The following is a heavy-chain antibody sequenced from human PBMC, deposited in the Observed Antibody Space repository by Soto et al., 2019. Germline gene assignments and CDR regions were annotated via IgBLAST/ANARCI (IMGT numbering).Heavy chain of an antibody. Sequence: GGSLRLSCAASGFTFSSYGMHWVRQAPGKGLEWVAVISYDGSNKYYADSVKGRFTISRDNSKNTLYLQMNSLRAEDTAVYYCAKGGDYFETNYYGMDVWGQGTTVTVSS. CDR2: ISYDGSNK. CDR1: GFTFSSYG. CDR3: AKGGDYFETNYYGMDV. V-gene: IGHV3-30*18. J-gene: IGHJ6*02. D-gene: IGHD3-9*01.